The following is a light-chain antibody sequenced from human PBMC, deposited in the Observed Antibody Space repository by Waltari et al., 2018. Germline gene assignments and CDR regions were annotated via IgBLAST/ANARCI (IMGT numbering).Light chain of an antibody. J-gene: IGKJ4*01. CDR3: SQATHCPALT. CDR1: QSLVNIDGNTY. CDR2: KVS. Sequence: DVVMTQSPLSLPVTLGQPASTSCRSRQSLVNIDGNTYLNWVHQRPGASPRRLIYKVSDRDPWVPDRFCGCGSRTYFTLKISSVEAEDVVVYYCSQATHCPALTFGGGTKVEIK. V-gene: IGKV2-30*01.